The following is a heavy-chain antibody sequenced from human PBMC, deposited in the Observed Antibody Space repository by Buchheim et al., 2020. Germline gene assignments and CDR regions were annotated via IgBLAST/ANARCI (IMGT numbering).Heavy chain of an antibody. Sequence: EVQLEESGGGLVQPGGSLRLSCAAPGFSVSSKFMSWVRQAPGKGLEWVSVIYSGGTTYYADSVKGRFTISRDNSKNTLYLQMNSLRAEDTAVYYCARDLRNTYEFDYWGQGTL. V-gene: IGHV3-66*01. CDR1: GFSVSSKF. CDR2: IYSGGTT. J-gene: IGHJ4*02. D-gene: IGHD3-3*01. CDR3: ARDLRNTYEFDY.